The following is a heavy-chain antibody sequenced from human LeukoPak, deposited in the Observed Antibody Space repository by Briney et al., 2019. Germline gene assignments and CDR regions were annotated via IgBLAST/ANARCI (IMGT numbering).Heavy chain of an antibody. Sequence: GASVKVSCKAWGYTFTSYGMSWVRQAPGQGREGMGRISAYNGNTNYAEKLQGRVTMTTDPSTSTAYMELRSLTSDDTAVYYCARDLNYYDSSGYNWGQGTLVTVPS. D-gene: IGHD3-22*01. CDR3: ARDLNYYDSSGYN. V-gene: IGHV1-18*01. J-gene: IGHJ1*01. CDR1: GYTFTSYG. CDR2: ISAYNGNT.